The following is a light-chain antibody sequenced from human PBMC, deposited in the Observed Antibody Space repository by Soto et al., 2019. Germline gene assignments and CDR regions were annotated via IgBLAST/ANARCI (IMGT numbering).Light chain of an antibody. V-gene: IGKV3-11*01. Sequence: EIVLTQSPATLSLSPGERATLSCRASQSVSSYLAWYQQKPGQAPRLLIYDASTRATGIPARFSGSGSGTDFTLTISSVEPEDFAVYYCQQYKSWPPITFGQGTRLEIK. CDR1: QSVSSY. J-gene: IGKJ5*01. CDR2: DAS. CDR3: QQYKSWPPIT.